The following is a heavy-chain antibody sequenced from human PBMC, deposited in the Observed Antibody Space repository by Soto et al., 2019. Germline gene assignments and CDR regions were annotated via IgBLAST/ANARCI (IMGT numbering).Heavy chain of an antibody. V-gene: IGHV4-31*03. D-gene: IGHD3-22*01. CDR3: ARVGRVSNGGYLDY. CDR1: GGSISSGTFY. CDR2: IYYTGNT. J-gene: IGHJ4*02. Sequence: TLSLTCTVSGGSISSGTFYWSWFRQHPGKGLEWIGYIYYTGNTYYNPSLKSRLTISVDTSKNQFSLTLSSVTAADTAVYYCARVGRVSNGGYLDYWGQGIQVTVSS.